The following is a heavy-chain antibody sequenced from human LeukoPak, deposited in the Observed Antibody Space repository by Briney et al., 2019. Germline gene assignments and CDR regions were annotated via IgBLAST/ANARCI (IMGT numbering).Heavy chain of an antibody. CDR2: ISWDGGTF. CDR3: AELGITMIGGV. CDR1: GFSFDDYA. D-gene: IGHD3-10*02. V-gene: IGHV3-9*01. Sequence: GGSLRLSCAASGFSFDDYAMHWVRQAPGKGLEWVSGISWDGGTFGYADSVKGRFTISRDNARNSLYLQMNSLRAEDTAVYYCAELGITMIGGVWGKGTTVTISS. J-gene: IGHJ6*04.